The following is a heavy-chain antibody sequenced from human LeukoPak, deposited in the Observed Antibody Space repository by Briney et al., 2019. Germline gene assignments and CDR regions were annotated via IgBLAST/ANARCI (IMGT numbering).Heavy chain of an antibody. CDR1: GYTFTSYA. CDR2: INTNTGNP. CDR3: ASLTTVTPNNYYMDV. Sequence: GASVKVSCKASGYTFTSYAMNWVRQAPGQGLEWMEWINTNTGNPTYAQGFTGRFVFSLYTSVTTAYLQISSLKAEDTAVYYCASLTTVTPNNYYMDVWGKGTTVTVSS. D-gene: IGHD4-17*01. V-gene: IGHV7-4-1*02. J-gene: IGHJ6*03.